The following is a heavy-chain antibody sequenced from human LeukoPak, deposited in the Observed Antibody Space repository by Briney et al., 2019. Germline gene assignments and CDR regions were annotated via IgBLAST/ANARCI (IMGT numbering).Heavy chain of an antibody. V-gene: IGHV3-23*01. CDR3: AKDRSSATSCSNY. J-gene: IGHJ4*02. CDR1: GFNFTNYA. D-gene: IGHD2-2*01. Sequence: GGSLRLSCAASGFNFTNYALTWVRQAPGKGLDWVSAVTGSSNTYYADSVKGRFTISRDNSKNTLYLEMNSLRVEDTAIYYCAKDRSSATSCSNYWGRGTLVTVSS. CDR2: VTGSSNT.